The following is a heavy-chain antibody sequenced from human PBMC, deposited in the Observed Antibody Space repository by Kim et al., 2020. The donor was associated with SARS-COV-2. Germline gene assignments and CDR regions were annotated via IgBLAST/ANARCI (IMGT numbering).Heavy chain of an antibody. V-gene: IGHV1-2*02. CDR2: INPKNGGT. CDR1: GYTFTDYF. CDR3: TRGKAFDP. Sequence: ASVKVSCKASGYTFTDYFIHWVRQAPGQGPEWMGWINPKNGGTNYVQKFQGRVTMTRDTSISTAYMELSRLTSDDTAVYYCTRGKAFDPWGQGALVTVSA. J-gene: IGHJ5*02.